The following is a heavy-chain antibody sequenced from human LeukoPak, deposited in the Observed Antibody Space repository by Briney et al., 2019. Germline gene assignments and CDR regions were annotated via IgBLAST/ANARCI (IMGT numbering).Heavy chain of an antibody. V-gene: IGHV3-64*01. Sequence: GGSLRLSCAASGFTFSSYAMHWVRQAPGKGLEYVSAISSNGGSTYYANSVKGRFTISRDNSKNTLYLQMGSLRAEDMAVYYCARLNERYSSGWQYYSDYWGQGTLVTVSS. CDR2: ISSNGGST. CDR1: GFTFSSYA. CDR3: ARLNERYSSGWQYYSDY. D-gene: IGHD6-19*01. J-gene: IGHJ4*02.